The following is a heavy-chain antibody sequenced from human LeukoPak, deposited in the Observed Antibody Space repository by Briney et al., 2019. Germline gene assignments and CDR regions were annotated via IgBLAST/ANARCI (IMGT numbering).Heavy chain of an antibody. CDR1: GFTFSTYS. D-gene: IGHD3-10*02. CDR2: ISGGGDNR. V-gene: IGHV3-23*01. CDR3: AELGITMIGGV. Sequence: GGSLRLSCAASGFTFSTYSMTWVRQAPGKGLEWVSIISGGGDNRYYADSVKGRFTISRDNSKNSLYLQMNSLRAEDTAVYYCAELGITMIGGVWGKGTTVTISS. J-gene: IGHJ6*04.